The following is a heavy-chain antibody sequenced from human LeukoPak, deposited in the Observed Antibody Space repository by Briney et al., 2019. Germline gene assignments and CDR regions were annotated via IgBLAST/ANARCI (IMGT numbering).Heavy chain of an antibody. Sequence: ASVKVSCKAYGYTFTGYYVHWVRQAPGQGLEWMGWINPNSGGTNYAQKFQGRVTMTRDTSISTAYMELSRLRSDDTAVYYCARVGWELSAFDIWGQGTMVTVSS. CDR1: GYTFTGYY. CDR2: INPNSGGT. V-gene: IGHV1-2*02. CDR3: ARVGWELSAFDI. J-gene: IGHJ3*02. D-gene: IGHD1-26*01.